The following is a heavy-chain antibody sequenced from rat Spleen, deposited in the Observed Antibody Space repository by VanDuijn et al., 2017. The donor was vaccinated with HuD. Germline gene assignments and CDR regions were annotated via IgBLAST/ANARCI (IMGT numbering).Heavy chain of an antibody. V-gene: IGHV5-19*01. D-gene: IGHD4-3*01. CDR3: ARPSARYASGYGDYWFAY. J-gene: IGHJ3*01. Sequence: EVQLVESGGGLVQPGRSLKLSCAASGFTLSDYVMHWIRQAPTKGLEWVTSISPSGATTNYRDAVQGRFTISRDNAKNTVDMQLSSLRSEDTAMYFCARPSARYASGYGDYWFAYWGQGTLVTVSS. CDR1: GFTLSDYV. CDR2: ISPSGATT.